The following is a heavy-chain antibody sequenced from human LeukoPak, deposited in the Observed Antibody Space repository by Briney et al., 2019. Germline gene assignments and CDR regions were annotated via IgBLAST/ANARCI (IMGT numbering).Heavy chain of an antibody. CDR1: GFIFSNYG. CDR2: LWSDESHE. V-gene: IGHV3-33*01. J-gene: IGHJ4*02. CDR3: ARAYYDFWSGILGYNWNDVEGQPFDY. D-gene: IGHD3-3*01. Sequence: GTSLRLSCAASGFIFSNYGMHWIRQAPGKGLEWVAILWSDESHEYYIESVKGRFTISRDISRSTLYLQMNSLRAEDTAVYYCARAYYDFWSGILGYNWNDVEGQPFDYRGQGTLVTVSS.